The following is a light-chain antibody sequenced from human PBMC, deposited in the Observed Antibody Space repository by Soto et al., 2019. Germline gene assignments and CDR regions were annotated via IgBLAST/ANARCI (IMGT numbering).Light chain of an antibody. Sequence: QSVLTQPASVSGSPEQSITISCTGTSSNIGGYNVVSWYQQHPGKAPKVLIYEGTKRPSGVSNRFSGSQSGTTASLTISGLQAEDEADYYCCPYVGATTYVFGSGTKVTVL. J-gene: IGLJ1*01. CDR3: CPYVGATTYV. V-gene: IGLV2-23*01. CDR1: SSNIGGYNV. CDR2: EGT.